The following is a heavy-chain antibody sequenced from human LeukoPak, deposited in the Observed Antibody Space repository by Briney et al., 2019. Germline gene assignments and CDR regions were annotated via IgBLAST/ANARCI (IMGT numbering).Heavy chain of an antibody. V-gene: IGHV3-64*01. D-gene: IGHD5-18*01. CDR2: ISGNGGSR. CDR3: ARDAGYVRFDF. J-gene: IGHJ4*02. Sequence: PWGSLRLSCAASGFTFSTYTMHWVRQAPGKGLEYVSSISGNGGSREYANSVKGRFTISRDNSRNTLYLQMGSLRAEDMAVYYCARDAGYVRFDFWGQGTLATVSS. CDR1: GFTFSTYT.